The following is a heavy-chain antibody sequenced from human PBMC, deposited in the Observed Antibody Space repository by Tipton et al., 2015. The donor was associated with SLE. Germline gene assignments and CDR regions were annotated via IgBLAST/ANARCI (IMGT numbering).Heavy chain of an antibody. V-gene: IGHV4-39*01. CDR1: GGSISSSSYY. CDR2: IYFSGST. Sequence: TLSLTCTVSGGSISSSSYYWGWIRRPPGMGLEWIGGIYFSGSTYYNPSLKSRVTISVDTSKNQFSLKLSSVTAADTAVYYCARPYLYSSSTDAFDIWGQGTMVTVSS. J-gene: IGHJ3*02. D-gene: IGHD6-13*01. CDR3: ARPYLYSSSTDAFDI.